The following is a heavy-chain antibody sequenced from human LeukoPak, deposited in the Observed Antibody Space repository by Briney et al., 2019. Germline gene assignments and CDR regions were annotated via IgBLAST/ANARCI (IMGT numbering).Heavy chain of an antibody. V-gene: IGHV1-46*01. CDR1: GYSFTNYA. D-gene: IGHD6-13*01. Sequence: ASVKVSCKASGYSFTNYAMNWVRQAPGQGLEWMGLINPSGSSTLYAQKFQGRVTMTRDMSTTTDYMELSSLRSEDTAVYYCASIALQWGQGTLVTVSS. CDR3: ASIALQ. CDR2: INPSGSST. J-gene: IGHJ4*02.